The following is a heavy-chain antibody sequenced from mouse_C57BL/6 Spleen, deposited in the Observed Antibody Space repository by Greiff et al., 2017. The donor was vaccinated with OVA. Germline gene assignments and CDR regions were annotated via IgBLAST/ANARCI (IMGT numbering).Heavy chain of an antibody. CDR1: GFTFSSYA. V-gene: IGHV5-9-1*02. CDR2: ISSGGDYI. J-gene: IGHJ4*01. Sequence: EVQVVESGEGLVKPGGSLKLSCAASGFTFSSYAMSWVRQTPEKRLEWVAYISSGGDYIYYADTVKGRFTISRDNARNTLYLQMSSLKSEDTAMYYCTRDNWDGDYAMDYWGQGTSVTVSS. D-gene: IGHD4-1*01. CDR3: TRDNWDGDYAMDY.